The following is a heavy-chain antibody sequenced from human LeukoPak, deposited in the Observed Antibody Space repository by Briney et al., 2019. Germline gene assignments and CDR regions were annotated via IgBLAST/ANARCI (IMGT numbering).Heavy chain of an antibody. CDR2: ISGSGGST. J-gene: IGHJ4*02. CDR1: GFTFSSYW. D-gene: IGHD4-17*01. V-gene: IGHV3-23*01. Sequence: GGSLRLSCAASGFTFSSYWMSWVRQAPGKGLEWVSAISGSGGSTYYADSVKGRFTISRDNSKNTLYLQMNSLRAEDTAVYYCAKEASGLNTVTTPLGYFDYWGQGTLVTVSS. CDR3: AKEASGLNTVTTPLGYFDY.